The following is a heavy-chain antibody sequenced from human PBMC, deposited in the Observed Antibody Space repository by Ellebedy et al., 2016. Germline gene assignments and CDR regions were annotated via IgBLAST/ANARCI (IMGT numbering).Heavy chain of an antibody. D-gene: IGHD2-2*01. CDR2: INPNSGGT. CDR1: GYTFTGYY. CDR3: ARDSSTSSNWFDP. Sequence: ASVKVSCXASGYTFTGYYMHWVRQAPGQGLEWMGWINPNSGGTNYAQKFQGRVTMTRDTSISTAYMELSRLRSDDTAVYYCARDSSTSSNWFDPWGQGTPVTVSS. J-gene: IGHJ5*02. V-gene: IGHV1-2*02.